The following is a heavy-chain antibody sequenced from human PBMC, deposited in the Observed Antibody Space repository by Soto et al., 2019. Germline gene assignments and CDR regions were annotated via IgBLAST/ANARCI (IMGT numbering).Heavy chain of an antibody. V-gene: IGHV4-4*07. J-gene: IGHJ4*02. D-gene: IGHD5-12*01. Sequence: SETLSLTCIVAGDSISPYYCSWIRQSAGKGLEWIGRTYITGDTNYNTSLKSRLTLSLATSNTPLSLKVRSVTDDDTVVYYCARAFSDIVAGPMPFYFDYWGQGTTVTVSS. CDR2: TYITGDT. CDR1: GDSISPYY. CDR3: ARAFSDIVAGPMPFYFDY.